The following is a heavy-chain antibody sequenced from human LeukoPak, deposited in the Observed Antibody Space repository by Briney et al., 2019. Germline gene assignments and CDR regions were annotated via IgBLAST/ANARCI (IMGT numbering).Heavy chain of an antibody. CDR2: ITGSGSFV. CDR1: GFTFSSYS. V-gene: IGHV3-21*01. J-gene: IGHJ5*02. D-gene: IGHD6-6*01. CDR3: ARDPSGPWFDP. Sequence: GGSLRLSCAASGFTFSSYSMNWVRQAPGKGLEWVSSITGSGSFVYYADSVKGRFTISRDNAKNSLFLQMNSLRAEDTAVYYCARDPSGPWFDPWGQGTLVTVSS.